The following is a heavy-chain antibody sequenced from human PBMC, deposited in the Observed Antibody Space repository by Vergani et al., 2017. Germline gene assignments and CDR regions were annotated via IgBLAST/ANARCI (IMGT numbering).Heavy chain of an antibody. D-gene: IGHD3-9*01. Sequence: EVQLVESGGGLVQPGGSLRLSCAASGFTFRNYWMNWVRQAPGKGLEWVANIKEDGSEKYYVDSVKGRFTISRDNAKNSLYLQMNSLRVEDTAVYYCARFSAVLRVFDSDPGGGWFDPWGQGTLVTVSS. J-gene: IGHJ5*02. CDR1: GFTFRNYW. CDR2: IKEDGSEK. V-gene: IGHV3-7*01. CDR3: ARFSAVLRVFDSDPGGGWFDP.